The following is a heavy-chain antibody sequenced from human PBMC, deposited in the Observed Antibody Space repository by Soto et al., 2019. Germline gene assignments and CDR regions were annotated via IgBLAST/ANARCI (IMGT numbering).Heavy chain of an antibody. V-gene: IGHV3-9*01. D-gene: IGHD3-16*01. J-gene: IGHJ3*02. CDR1: GFTVDDSA. Sequence: GGALRLSCAASGFTVDDSAMHWVRQAPGKGMEWDSGISWNSGSRGYADSVKGRFTISRDNAKNSLYLQMNSLRAEDTALYYCTKMLRMATDALDIWAQGTMVTVSS. CDR2: ISWNSGSR. CDR3: TKMLRMATDALDI.